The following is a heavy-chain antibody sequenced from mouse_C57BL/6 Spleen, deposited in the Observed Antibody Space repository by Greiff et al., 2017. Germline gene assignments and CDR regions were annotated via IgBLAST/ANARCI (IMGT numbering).Heavy chain of an antibody. Sequence: VQLQQSGPELVKPGASVKIPCKASGYTFTDYNMDWVKQSHGKSLEWIGDINPNNGGTIYNQKFKGKATLTVDKSSSTAYMELRSLTSEDTAVYYCARGPHYGSRYFDVWGTGTTVTVSS. CDR1: GYTFTDYN. V-gene: IGHV1-18*01. CDR2: INPNNGGT. CDR3: ARGPHYGSRYFDV. D-gene: IGHD1-1*01. J-gene: IGHJ1*03.